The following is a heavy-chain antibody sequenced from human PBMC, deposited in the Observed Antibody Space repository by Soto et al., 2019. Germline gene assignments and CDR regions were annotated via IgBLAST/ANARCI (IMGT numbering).Heavy chain of an antibody. CDR2: IDTSGTKI. CDR1: VYTFSDYY. CDR3: ASHYDMWSGYLSPVDY. D-gene: IGHD3-3*01. V-gene: IGHV3-11*01. Sequence: SLRHSWSSSVYTFSDYYMSLILHSPVKGLEFISYIDTSGTKIYYADSVKGRFTITRDNAKNSLYLEMNSLRDEDTAVYYCASHYDMWSGYLSPVDYWGQGTLVTVSS. J-gene: IGHJ4*02.